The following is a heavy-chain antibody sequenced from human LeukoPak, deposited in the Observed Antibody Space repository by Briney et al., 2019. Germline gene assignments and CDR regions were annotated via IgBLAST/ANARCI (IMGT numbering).Heavy chain of an antibody. D-gene: IGHD3-22*01. CDR1: GSTFTTYW. CDR3: ARVLGEDFYDRPLDI. CDR2: IKRDGSEK. Sequence: GGSLSLSCAGSGSTFTTYWMSWVRQAPGKGLEWVATIKRDGSEKFYVDSVKGRFTISRDNAKNLLFLQMNGLRLDDTAVYYCARVLGEDFYDRPLDIWGQGTLVTVSS. J-gene: IGHJ4*02. V-gene: IGHV3-7*01.